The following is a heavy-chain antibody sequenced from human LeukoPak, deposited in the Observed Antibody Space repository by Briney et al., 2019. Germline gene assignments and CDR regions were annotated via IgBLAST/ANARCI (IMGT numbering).Heavy chain of an antibody. CDR1: GFTFSDYY. Sequence: GGSLRLSCAASGFTFSDYYMSWIRQAPGKGLEWVSYISSSGSTIYYPDSVKGRFTISRDNAKNSLYLQMNSLRAEDTAVYYCARDPRIAAAGNDYWGQGTLVTVSS. D-gene: IGHD6-13*01. V-gene: IGHV3-11*04. J-gene: IGHJ4*02. CDR3: ARDPRIAAAGNDY. CDR2: ISSSGSTI.